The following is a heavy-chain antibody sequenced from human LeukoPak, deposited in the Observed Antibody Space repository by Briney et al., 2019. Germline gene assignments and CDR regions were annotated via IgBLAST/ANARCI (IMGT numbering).Heavy chain of an antibody. CDR2: INHSGST. CDR3: ARGHLGYCSGGSCYSPYFQH. V-gene: IGHV4-34*01. J-gene: IGHJ1*01. Sequence: SETLSLTCAVYGGSSSGYYWSWIRQPPGKGLEWIGEINHSGSTNYNPSLKSRVTISVDTSKNQFSLKLSSVTAADTAVYYCARGHLGYCSGGSCYSPYFQHWGQGTLVTVSS. D-gene: IGHD2-15*01. CDR1: GGSSSGYY.